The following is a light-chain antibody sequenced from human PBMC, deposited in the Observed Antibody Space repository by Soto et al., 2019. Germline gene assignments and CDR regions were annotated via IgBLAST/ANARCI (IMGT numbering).Light chain of an antibody. CDR1: QSVSSSR. V-gene: IGKV3-20*01. CDR2: GAS. CDR3: QQYKSWPPIT. J-gene: IGKJ5*01. Sequence: EIVLTQSPGTLSLSPGERATLSCRAIQSVSSSRLAWYRQKPGRAHRLLIYGASSRATGIPDRFSGSGSGTEFTLTISSLKSEDYAVYYCQQYKSWPPITFGQGTRLEIK.